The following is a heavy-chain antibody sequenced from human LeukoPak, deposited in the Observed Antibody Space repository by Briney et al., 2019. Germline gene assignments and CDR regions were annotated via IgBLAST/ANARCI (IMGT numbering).Heavy chain of an antibody. CDR2: IYYSGTT. V-gene: IGHV4-39*01. CDR1: GGSISSSTHY. J-gene: IGHJ5*02. D-gene: IGHD3-10*02. Sequence: SETLSLTCTVSGGSISSSTHYWGWIRQPPGKGLEWIGSIYYSGTTAYNPSLKSRVTISVDTSKNQFSLKLSSVTAADTAVYYCVRWQSGSMFHPPWGQGTLVTVSS. CDR3: VRWQSGSMFHPP.